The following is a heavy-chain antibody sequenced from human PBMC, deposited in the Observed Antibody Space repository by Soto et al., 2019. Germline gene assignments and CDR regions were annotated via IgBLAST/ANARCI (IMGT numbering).Heavy chain of an antibody. CDR1: GGSISSYY. V-gene: IGHV4-59*01. D-gene: IGHD3-10*01. CDR3: AGHYYGSGSYYVRYWYFDL. CDR2: IYYSGST. J-gene: IGHJ2*01. Sequence: QVQLQESGPGLVKPSETLSLTCTVSGGSISSYYWSWIRQPPGKGLEWIGYIYYSGSTNYNPSLKSRVTLSVDTSKNQFSLKLSSVTAADTAVYYCAGHYYGSGSYYVRYWYFDLWGRGTLVTVSS.